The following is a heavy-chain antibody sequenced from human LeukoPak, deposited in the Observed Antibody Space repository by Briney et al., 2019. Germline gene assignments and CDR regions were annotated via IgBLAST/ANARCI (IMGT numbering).Heavy chain of an antibody. J-gene: IGHJ4*02. Sequence: SVKVSCKASGGTFSSYAISWVRQAPGQGLEWRGRIIPILGIANYAQKFQGRGTITADKSTSTAYMELSSLRSEDTAVYYCARDSRMGYSYGTFTYWGQGTLVTVSS. CDR1: GGTFSSYA. V-gene: IGHV1-69*04. D-gene: IGHD5-18*01. CDR2: IIPILGIA. CDR3: ARDSRMGYSYGTFTY.